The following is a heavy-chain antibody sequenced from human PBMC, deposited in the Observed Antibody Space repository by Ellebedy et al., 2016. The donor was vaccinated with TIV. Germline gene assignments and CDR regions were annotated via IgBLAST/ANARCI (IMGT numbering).Heavy chain of an antibody. Sequence: SVKVSCXASGGTFSDFAINWVRQAPGQGPEWMGVFIPFFGTTKYAQEFHGRVTIIADESMSTVYMELNSLRSDDTAVYYCARDRPGKGTDSLDYHHGMDVWGQGTTVTVSS. CDR3: ARDRPGKGTDSLDYHHGMDV. CDR1: GGTFSDFA. J-gene: IGHJ6*02. D-gene: IGHD4/OR15-4a*01. CDR2: FIPFFGTT. V-gene: IGHV1-69*13.